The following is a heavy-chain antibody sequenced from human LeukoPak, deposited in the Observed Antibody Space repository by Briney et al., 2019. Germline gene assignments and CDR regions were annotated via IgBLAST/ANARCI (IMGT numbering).Heavy chain of an antibody. D-gene: IGHD4-23*01. Sequence: GGSLRLSCAASGFTFSSYWMSWIRQAPGKGLEWVSYISSSGSTIYYADSVKGRFTISRDNAKNSLYLQMNSLRAEDTAVYYCASGSDYGGNSFLGYWGQGTLVTVSS. CDR3: ASGSDYGGNSFLGY. CDR2: ISSSGSTI. CDR1: GFTFSSYW. J-gene: IGHJ4*02. V-gene: IGHV3-11*04.